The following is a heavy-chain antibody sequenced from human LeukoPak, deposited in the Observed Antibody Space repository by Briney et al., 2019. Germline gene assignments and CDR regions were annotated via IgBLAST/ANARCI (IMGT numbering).Heavy chain of an antibody. D-gene: IGHD2-2*01. Sequence: PGGSLRLSCAASGFTFHDFAMHWVRQTPGKGLEWVSLISGDGGTTHYTDSVKGRFTISRDNNKNSLYLQMNSLGVEDTAFYYCTKGNNTISHNFDYWGLGTLVTVSS. V-gene: IGHV3-43*02. CDR3: TKGNNTISHNFDY. CDR2: ISGDGGTT. J-gene: IGHJ4*02. CDR1: GFTFHDFA.